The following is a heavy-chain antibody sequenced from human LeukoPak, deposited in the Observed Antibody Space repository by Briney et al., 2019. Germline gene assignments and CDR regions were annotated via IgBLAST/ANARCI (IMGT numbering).Heavy chain of an antibody. V-gene: IGHV3-23*01. Sequence: PGGSLRLSCAASGFTLSTYAMSWVRQTPGKGLEWVAATSSSDAGTYHADSVRGRFTISRDNSKNTLYLQMNSLRAEDAAVNFCAKAPVSSCRCDYCLPVDCRGQATLITAS. CDR2: TSSSDAGT. CDR1: GFTLSTYA. J-gene: IGHJ4*02. D-gene: IGHD3-22*01. CDR3: AKAPVSSCRCDYCLPVDC.